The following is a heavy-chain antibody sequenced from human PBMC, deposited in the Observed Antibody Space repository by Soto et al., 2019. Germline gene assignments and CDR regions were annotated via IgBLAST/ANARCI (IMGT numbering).Heavy chain of an antibody. V-gene: IGHV3-11*01. J-gene: IGHJ4*02. CDR3: ARASSPRDPWLGK. CDR2: ISQSRSII. CDR1: GFRFSDYY. D-gene: IGHD5-18*01. Sequence: GRSRRRSWAASGFRFSDYYMSWRGQPPGKGLEWVSYISQSRSIIDYADSVNGRSTISRENAKNSLYLQMNSLRADDTAVYYWARASSPRDPWLGKWGQGTLVRVSS.